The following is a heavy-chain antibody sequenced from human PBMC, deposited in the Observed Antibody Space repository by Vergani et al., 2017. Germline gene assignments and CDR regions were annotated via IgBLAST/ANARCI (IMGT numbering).Heavy chain of an antibody. CDR1: GFTFSSYA. D-gene: IGHD2-2*02. CDR2: ISGSGGST. CDR3: AKASAARYCSSTSCYTYYYYGMDV. J-gene: IGHJ6*02. Sequence: EVQLVESGGGLVQPGRSLRLSCAASGFTFSSYAMSWVRQAPGKGLEWVSAISGSGGSTYYADSVKGRFTISRDNSKNTLYLQMNSLRAEDTAVYYCAKASAARYCSSTSCYTYYYYGMDVWGQGTTVTVSS. V-gene: IGHV3-23*04.